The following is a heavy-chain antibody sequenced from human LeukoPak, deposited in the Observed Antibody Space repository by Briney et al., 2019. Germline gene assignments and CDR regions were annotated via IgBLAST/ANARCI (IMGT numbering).Heavy chain of an antibody. J-gene: IGHJ5*02. Sequence: PSETLSLTCTVSGGSISSGGYYWSWIRQHPGKGLEWIGYIYYSGSTYYNPSLKSRVTISVDTSKNQFSLKLSSVTAADTAVYYCARAGPYCSSTSCYEVGDWFDPWGQGTLVTVSS. V-gene: IGHV4-30-4*08. CDR3: ARAGPYCSSTSCYEVGDWFDP. CDR1: GGSISSGGYY. CDR2: IYYSGST. D-gene: IGHD2-2*01.